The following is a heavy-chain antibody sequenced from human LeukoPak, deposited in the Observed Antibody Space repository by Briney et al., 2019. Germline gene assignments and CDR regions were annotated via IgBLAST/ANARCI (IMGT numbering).Heavy chain of an antibody. CDR3: ARIAVTGMWYFDY. D-gene: IGHD6-19*01. CDR1: GFIFSSYE. V-gene: IGHV3-48*03. J-gene: IGHJ4*02. Sequence: GGSLRLSCAASGFIFSSYEMKWVRQAPGKGLEGVSYISSSGSITYYADSVKGRFTISRGNAKKSLYLQMNSLRAEDTAVYYCARIAVTGMWYFDYWGQGTQVTVSS. CDR2: ISSSGSIT.